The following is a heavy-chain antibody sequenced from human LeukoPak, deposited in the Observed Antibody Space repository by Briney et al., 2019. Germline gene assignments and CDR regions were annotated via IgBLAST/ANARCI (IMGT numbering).Heavy chain of an antibody. CDR2: MNPNSGNT. CDR1: GYTFTSYD. V-gene: IGHV1-8*01. CDR3: ARGYWQQLVRHTPGVDY. J-gene: IGHJ4*02. D-gene: IGHD6-13*01. Sequence: ASVKVSCKASGYTFTSYDINWVRQATGQGLEWMGWMNPNSGNTGYAQKFQGRVTMTRNTSISTAYMELSSLRSEDTAVYYCARGYWQQLVRHTPGVDYWGQGALVTVSS.